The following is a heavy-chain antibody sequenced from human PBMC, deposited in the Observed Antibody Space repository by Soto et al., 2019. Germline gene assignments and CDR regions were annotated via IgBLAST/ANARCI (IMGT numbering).Heavy chain of an antibody. Sequence: GESLKISCAASGFTFSSYGMHWVRQAPGKGLEWVAVIWYDGSNKYYADSVKGRFTISRDNSKNTLYLQMNSLRAEDTAVYYCARDMDSSGYHQDDAFDIWGQGTMVTVSS. CDR1: GFTFSSYG. V-gene: IGHV3-33*01. CDR3: ARDMDSSGYHQDDAFDI. D-gene: IGHD3-22*01. J-gene: IGHJ3*02. CDR2: IWYDGSNK.